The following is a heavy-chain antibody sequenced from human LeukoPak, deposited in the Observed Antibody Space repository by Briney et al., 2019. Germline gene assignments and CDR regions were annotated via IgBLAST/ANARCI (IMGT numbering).Heavy chain of an antibody. J-gene: IGHJ4*02. Sequence: PGGSLRLSCAASGFTFSSYAMSWVRQAPGKGLEWVSAISGSGGSTYYADSVKGRFTISRDNSKNTLYLQMNSLRAEDTAVYYCAKSYYASGSYWGPGFDYWGQGTLVTVSS. D-gene: IGHD3-10*01. V-gene: IGHV3-23*01. CDR3: AKSYYASGSYWGPGFDY. CDR2: ISGSGGST. CDR1: GFTFSSYA.